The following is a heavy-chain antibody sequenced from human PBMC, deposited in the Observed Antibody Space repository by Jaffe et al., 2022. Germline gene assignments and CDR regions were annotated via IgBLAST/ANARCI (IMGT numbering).Heavy chain of an antibody. V-gene: IGHV3-7*01. CDR3: ATSPETDGFDKFAEYLQH. D-gene: IGHD1-1*01. Sequence: EVQVVESGGGLVQPGGSLRLSCAASGFMFRSYWMIWVRQAPGKGLEWVANIKQDGSEQYYVDSVKGRFTISRDNAKNSVYLQMHSLRAEDTAIYYCATSPETDGFDKFAEYLQHWGQGTLVTVSS. J-gene: IGHJ1*01. CDR1: GFMFRSYW. CDR2: IKQDGSEQ.